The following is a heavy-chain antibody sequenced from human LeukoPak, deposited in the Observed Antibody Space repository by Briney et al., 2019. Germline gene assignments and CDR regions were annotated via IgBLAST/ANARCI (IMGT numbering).Heavy chain of an antibody. CDR1: GFTVSSNY. V-gene: IGHV3-53*01. CDR3: ARDLGYDSRTTDAFDI. D-gene: IGHD3-22*01. Sequence: PGGSLRLSCAASGFTVSSNYMSWVRQAPGKGLEWVSVIYSGGSTYYADSVKGRFTISRDNSKNTLYLQMNSLRAEDTAVYYCARDLGYDSRTTDAFDIWGQGTMVTVSS. J-gene: IGHJ3*02. CDR2: IYSGGST.